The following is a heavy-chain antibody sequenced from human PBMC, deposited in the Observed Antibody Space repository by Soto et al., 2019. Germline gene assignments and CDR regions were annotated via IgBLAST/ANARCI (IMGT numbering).Heavy chain of an antibody. CDR2: ISSYNGDT. D-gene: IGHD3-3*01. Sequence: ASVKVSCKASGYTFTRSGISWVRQAPGQGPEWMGWISSYNGDTNYAQTFQGRVTMTTDTSTSTAYMELRSLRSDDTAVYYCASVGSSDFWRPDYFDYWGQGTLVTVSS. J-gene: IGHJ4*02. CDR3: ASVGSSDFWRPDYFDY. CDR1: GYTFTRSG. V-gene: IGHV1-18*01.